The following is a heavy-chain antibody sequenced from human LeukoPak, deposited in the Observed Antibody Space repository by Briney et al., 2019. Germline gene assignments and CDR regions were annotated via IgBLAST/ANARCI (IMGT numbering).Heavy chain of an antibody. D-gene: IGHD3-10*01. J-gene: IGHJ4*02. Sequence: PGGSLRLSCAASGFTFSSYAMSWVRQAPGKGLEWVSAISGSGGSTYYADSVKGRFTISRDNSKNTLYLQLNSLRDEDTAVYYCAKDLDGSGSYYTQPEFDYWGQGTLVTVSS. CDR3: AKDLDGSGSYYTQPEFDY. CDR2: ISGSGGST. CDR1: GFTFSSYA. V-gene: IGHV3-23*01.